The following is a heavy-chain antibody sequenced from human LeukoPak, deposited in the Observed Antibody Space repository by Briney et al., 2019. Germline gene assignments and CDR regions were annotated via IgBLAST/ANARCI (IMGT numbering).Heavy chain of an antibody. CDR2: INHSGST. D-gene: IGHD6-13*01. V-gene: IGHV4-34*01. Sequence: SETLSLTCAVYGGSFSGYYWSWIRQPPGKGLEWIGEINHSGSTNYNPSLKSRVTISVDTSKNQFFLKLSSVTAADTAVYYCARGVYSSSLTHWGQGTLVTVSS. CDR1: GGSFSGYY. J-gene: IGHJ4*02. CDR3: ARGVYSSSLTH.